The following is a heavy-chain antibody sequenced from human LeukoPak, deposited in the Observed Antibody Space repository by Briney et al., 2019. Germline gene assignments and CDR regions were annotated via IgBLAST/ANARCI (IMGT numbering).Heavy chain of an antibody. J-gene: IGHJ4*02. CDR2: IKEDGSDQ. Sequence: PGGSLRLSCAASGFPFSGYWMDWVRQAPGKGMEWVANIKEDGSDQYFADSVKGRFTISRDNAKNSLYLEMSSLRAEDTAVYYCSRSLDYWGQGVLVTVSS. CDR1: GFPFSGYW. CDR3: SRSLDY. V-gene: IGHV3-7*01.